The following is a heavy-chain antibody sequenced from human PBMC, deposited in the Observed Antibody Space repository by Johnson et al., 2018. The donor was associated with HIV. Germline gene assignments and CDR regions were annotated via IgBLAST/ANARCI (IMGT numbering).Heavy chain of an antibody. CDR3: AREAPQPSDAYDI. D-gene: IGHD5-18*01. CDR1: GFNFSSYW. Sequence: VQLVESGGGLVQPGGSLRLSCAASGFNFSSYWMHWVRQAPGKGLVWVSRINSDGSSTGYADSVKGRFTISRDNSKNTLYLQMNSLRAEDTAVYYCAREAPQPSDAYDIWGQGTMVTVYS. J-gene: IGHJ3*02. V-gene: IGHV3-74*01. CDR2: INSDGSST.